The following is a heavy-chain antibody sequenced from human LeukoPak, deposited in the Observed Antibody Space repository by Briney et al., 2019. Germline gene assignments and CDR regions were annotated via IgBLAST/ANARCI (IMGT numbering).Heavy chain of an antibody. D-gene: IGHD5-12*01. CDR2: IHYSGTT. CDR1: GDSIDSSNYY. Sequence: SETLSHTCTVSGDSIDSSNYYWAWIRQPPGKGLEWIATIHYSGTTFYNMSVKSRVAISIDSSKNQFSLKLSSVSASDTAVYFCASGYAEVLLVAEAFDHWGQGTLVTVSS. J-gene: IGHJ5*02. CDR3: ASGYAEVLLVAEAFDH. V-gene: IGHV4-39*01.